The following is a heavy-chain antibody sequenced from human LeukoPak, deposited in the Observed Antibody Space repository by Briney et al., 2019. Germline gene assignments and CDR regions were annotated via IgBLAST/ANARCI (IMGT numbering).Heavy chain of an antibody. CDR2: IKQDGSEK. D-gene: IGHD5-18*01. CDR1: GFAFSSYW. CDR3: ARVDTAMVTTSYYYYYYMDV. V-gene: IGHV3-7*01. J-gene: IGHJ6*03. Sequence: GGSLRLSCAASGFAFSSYWMSWVRQAPGKGLEWVANIKQDGSEKYYVDSVKGRFTISRDNAKNSLYLQMNSLRAEDTAVYYCARVDTAMVTTSYYYYYYMDVWGKGTTVTVSS.